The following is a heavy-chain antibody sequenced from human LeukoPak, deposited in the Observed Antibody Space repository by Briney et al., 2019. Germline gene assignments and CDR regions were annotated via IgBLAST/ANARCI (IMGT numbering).Heavy chain of an antibody. CDR1: GYTLTELS. J-gene: IGHJ4*02. Sequence: ASVEVSCKVSGYTLTELSMHWVRQAPGKGLEWMGGFDPEDGETIYAQKFQGRVTMTEDTSTDTAYMELSSLRSEDTAVYYCATDGGLGYCSSTSCYPLWGQGTLVTVSS. D-gene: IGHD2-2*01. CDR2: FDPEDGET. V-gene: IGHV1-24*01. CDR3: ATDGGLGYCSSTSCYPL.